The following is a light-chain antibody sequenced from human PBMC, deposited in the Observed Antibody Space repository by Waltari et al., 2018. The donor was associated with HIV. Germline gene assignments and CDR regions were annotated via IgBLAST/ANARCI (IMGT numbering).Light chain of an antibody. CDR1: SSDVGAYDF. J-gene: IGLJ2*01. CDR2: YVT. V-gene: IGLV2-11*01. Sequence: QSALTQPRSVSASPGQSVTISCTGTSSDVGAYDFFSWYQLLPGAAPNVKMYYVTKLPSGVPARFSVSKSANPASLTISGLQAEDEAEYYCCSYAGTYTLKFGGGTKLTV. CDR3: CSYAGTYTLK.